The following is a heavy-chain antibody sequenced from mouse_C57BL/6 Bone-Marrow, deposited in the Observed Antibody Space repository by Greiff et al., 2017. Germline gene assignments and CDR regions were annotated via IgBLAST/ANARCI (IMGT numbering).Heavy chain of an antibody. J-gene: IGHJ4*01. CDR2: ISDGGSYT. CDR1: GFTFSSYA. V-gene: IGHV5-4*01. D-gene: IGHD4-1*01. Sequence: EVHLVESGGGLVKPGGSLKLSCAASGFTFSSYAMSWVRQTPEKRLEWVATISDGGSYTYYPDNVKGRFTISRDNAKNNLYLQMSHLKSEDTAMYYCAREANWYYAMDYWGQGTSVTVSS. CDR3: AREANWYYAMDY.